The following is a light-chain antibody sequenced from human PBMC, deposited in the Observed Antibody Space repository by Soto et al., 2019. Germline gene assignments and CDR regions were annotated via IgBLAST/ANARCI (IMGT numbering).Light chain of an antibody. CDR1: SSDIGTYNL. CDR2: EVN. V-gene: IGLV2-23*02. Sequence: QSMMTQPPSVSGSPGQSMTISCTGTSSDIGTYNLVSWYQQHPGKAPKLMIYEVNKRPSGVSDRFSGSKSGNTASLTISGLQAEDEADYYCCSYAGSSTLYVFGTGTKVTVL. J-gene: IGLJ1*01. CDR3: CSYAGSSTLYV.